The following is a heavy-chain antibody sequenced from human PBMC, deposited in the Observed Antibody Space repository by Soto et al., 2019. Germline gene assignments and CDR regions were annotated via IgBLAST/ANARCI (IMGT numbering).Heavy chain of an antibody. V-gene: IGHV4-59*01. CDR3: ARWGSTAFDY. CDR2: IYYSGST. D-gene: IGHD3-16*01. Sequence: PSETLSLTCTVSGGSISSYYWSWIRQPPGKGLEWIGYIYYSGSTNYNPSLKSRVTISVDTSKSQFSLKLSSVTAADTAVYYCARWGSTAFDYWGQGTLVTVSS. J-gene: IGHJ4*02. CDR1: GGSISSYY.